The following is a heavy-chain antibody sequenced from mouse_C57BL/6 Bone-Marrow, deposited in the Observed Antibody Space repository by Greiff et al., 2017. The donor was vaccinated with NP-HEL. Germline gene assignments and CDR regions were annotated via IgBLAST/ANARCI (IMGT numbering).Heavy chain of an antibody. Sequence: EVQLMESGAELVRPGASVKLSCTASGFNIKDDYMHWVKQRPEQGLEWIGWIDPENGDTEYASKFQGKATITADTSSNTAYLQLSSLTSEDTAVYYCTGYAMDYWGQGTSVTVSS. CDR2: IDPENGDT. J-gene: IGHJ4*01. V-gene: IGHV14-4*01. CDR3: TGYAMDY. CDR1: GFNIKDDY.